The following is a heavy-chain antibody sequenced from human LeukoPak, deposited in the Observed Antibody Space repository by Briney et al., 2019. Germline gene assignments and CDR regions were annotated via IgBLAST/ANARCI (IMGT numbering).Heavy chain of an antibody. CDR3: ARALGGSSAFNI. D-gene: IGHD3-10*01. CDR1: GLTFSSDT. CDR2: ISSGSSYI. Sequence: KSGGSLRLSCAASGLTFSSDTMNWVRQAPGKGLEWVSSISSGSSYIYYADSVKGRFTISRDNAKNSLYLQMNSLRAEDTAEYYCARALGGSSAFNIWGQGTMVTVSS. V-gene: IGHV3-21*01. J-gene: IGHJ3*02.